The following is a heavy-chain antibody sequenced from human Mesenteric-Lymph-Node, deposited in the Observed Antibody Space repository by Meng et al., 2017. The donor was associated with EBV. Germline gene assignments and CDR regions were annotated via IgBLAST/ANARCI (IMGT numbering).Heavy chain of an antibody. Sequence: QVELQQWGSGLFKPSDTLSLPCAVYGASFSDYYWTWIRQPPGKGLEWIGEVNHGGATIYNPSLESRVTISIDTSKNQFSLKVTSVTAADTAVYFCATLGSFASSVDPWGQGTLVTVSS. J-gene: IGHJ5*02. D-gene: IGHD3-16*01. CDR2: VNHGGAT. CDR1: GASFSDYY. V-gene: IGHV4-34*02. CDR3: ATLGSFASSVDP.